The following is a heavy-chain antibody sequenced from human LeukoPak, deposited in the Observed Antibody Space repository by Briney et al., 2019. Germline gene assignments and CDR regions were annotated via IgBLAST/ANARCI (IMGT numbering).Heavy chain of an antibody. CDR3: ARFIAAPYYFDY. J-gene: IGHJ4*02. Sequence: GGSLRLSCAASGLTVSSNCMSWVRQAPGKGLEWVSFIYSGGNTYYADSVKGRFTISRDNAKNSLYLQMNSLRAEDTAVYYCARFIAAPYYFDYWGRGTLVTVSS. V-gene: IGHV3-53*01. CDR2: IYSGGNT. D-gene: IGHD6-13*01. CDR1: GLTVSSNC.